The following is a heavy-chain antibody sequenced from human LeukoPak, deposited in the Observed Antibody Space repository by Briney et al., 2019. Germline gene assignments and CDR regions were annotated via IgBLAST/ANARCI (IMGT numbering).Heavy chain of an antibody. CDR3: ARHGSGRYYPAEGRVDY. D-gene: IGHD3-10*01. J-gene: IGHJ4*02. CDR1: GYGFTSYY. V-gene: IGHV1-46*03. CDR2: INPSVGGT. Sequence: AASVNVSCTAFGYGFTSYYIHWVRQAPGQGLEWMGIINPSVGGTTYARKFQGRVTMTRDTSTSTVYMELSSLRYEDTAVYYCARHGSGRYYPAEGRVDYWGQGTLVTVSS.